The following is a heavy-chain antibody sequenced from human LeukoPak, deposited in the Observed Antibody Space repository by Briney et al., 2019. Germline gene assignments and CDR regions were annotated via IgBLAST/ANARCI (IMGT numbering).Heavy chain of an antibody. D-gene: IGHD3-22*01. CDR1: GYTFTSYA. CDR3: ARVQTYYYDSSGYYEAALGWFDP. CDR2: IIPIFGTA. Sequence: GASVKVSCKASGYTFTSYAMNWVRQATGQGLEWMGGIIPIFGTANYAQKFQGRVTITADESTSTAYMELSSLRSEDTAVYYCARVQTYYYDSSGYYEAALGWFDPWGQGTLVTVSS. V-gene: IGHV1-69*13. J-gene: IGHJ5*02.